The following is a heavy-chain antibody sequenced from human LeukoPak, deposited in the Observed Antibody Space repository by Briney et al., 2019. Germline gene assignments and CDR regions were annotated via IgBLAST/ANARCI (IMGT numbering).Heavy chain of an antibody. J-gene: IGHJ4*02. Sequence: SETLSLTCTVAGGSISSTSYYWGWIRQPPGKGVEWIGSIYDSGSTYYNPSLRSRFTIPVDTAKNQFSLKLTSVTAADTAVYYCARSVDGYNYFAFAYWGQGTLVTVSS. CDR3: ARSVDGYNYFAFAY. CDR1: GGSISSTSYY. CDR2: IYDSGST. D-gene: IGHD5-24*01. V-gene: IGHV4-39*07.